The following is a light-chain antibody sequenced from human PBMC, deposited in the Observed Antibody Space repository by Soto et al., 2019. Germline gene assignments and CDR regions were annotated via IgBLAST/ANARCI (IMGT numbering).Light chain of an antibody. CDR2: GVS. V-gene: IGKV3-15*01. Sequence: EIVLTQSPGTLSLSPGERATLSCRASQSVSSSKLAWYQQNPGQAPRLLLFGVSNRATGIPARFSGSGSGTEFSLTISSLQSEDFAVYDCQQYDYWPRTFGQGTKVDIK. CDR1: QSVSSS. J-gene: IGKJ1*01. CDR3: QQYDYWPRT.